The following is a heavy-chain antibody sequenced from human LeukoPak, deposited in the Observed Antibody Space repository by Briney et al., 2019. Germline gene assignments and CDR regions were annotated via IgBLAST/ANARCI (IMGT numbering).Heavy chain of an antibody. Sequence: ASVKVSCKASGYTSTSHDINWVRQATGQGLEWMGWMNPNSGNTGYAQKFQGRVAMTRDTSINTAYLDLYSLRPEDTAVYYCARGYSPSVRTTGNDYWGQGTLVTVSS. CDR1: GYTSTSHD. J-gene: IGHJ4*02. V-gene: IGHV1-8*01. CDR3: ARGYSPSVRTTGNDY. CDR2: MNPNSGNT. D-gene: IGHD1-1*01.